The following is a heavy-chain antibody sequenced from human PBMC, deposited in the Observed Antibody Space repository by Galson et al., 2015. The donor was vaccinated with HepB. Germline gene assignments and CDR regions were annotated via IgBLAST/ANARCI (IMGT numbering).Heavy chain of an antibody. CDR1: GFTLGSYF. Sequence: SLRLSCAGSGFTLGSYFMNWVRQAPGKGLEWVAYISTPSTYIYYADSLKGRFTISRDDAKNSLYLQMNNLRVDDTAVYYCARVYDGDDAGEDYGMDVWGPGAPVTFSS. CDR2: ISTPSTYI. CDR3: ARVYDGDDAGEDYGMDV. D-gene: IGHD4-17*01. J-gene: IGHJ6*02. V-gene: IGHV3-21*06.